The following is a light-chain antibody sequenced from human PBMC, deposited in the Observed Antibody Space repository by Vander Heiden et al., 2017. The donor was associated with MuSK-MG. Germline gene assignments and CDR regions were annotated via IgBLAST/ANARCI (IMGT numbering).Light chain of an antibody. CDR2: DAS. CDR3: QQRSSWPWT. Sequence: IVLTPSPATLSLSPGERATLSCRASQSVTTYLAWYQQKPGQAPRLLIYDASTRATGIPARFSGSRSGTDFTLTISSLEPEDFAVYYCQQRSSWPWTFGLGTKV. CDR1: QSVTTY. V-gene: IGKV3-11*01. J-gene: IGKJ1*01.